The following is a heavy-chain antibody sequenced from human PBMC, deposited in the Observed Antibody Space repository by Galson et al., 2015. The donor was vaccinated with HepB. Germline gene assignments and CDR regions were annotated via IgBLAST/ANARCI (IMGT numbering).Heavy chain of an antibody. CDR3: ARGVIAVAGSYYFDY. CDR2: TYYRSKWYN. D-gene: IGHD6-19*01. V-gene: IGHV6-1*01. Sequence: CAISGDSVSSNSAAWNWIRQSPSRGLEWLGRTYYRSKWYNDYAVSVKSRVTINPDTSKNQFSLQLNSVTPEDTAVYYCARGVIAVAGSYYFDYWGQGTLVTVSS. CDR1: GDSVSSNSAA. J-gene: IGHJ4*02.